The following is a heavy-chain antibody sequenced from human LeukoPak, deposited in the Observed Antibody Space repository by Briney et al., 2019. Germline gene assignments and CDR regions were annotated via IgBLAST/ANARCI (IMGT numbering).Heavy chain of an antibody. J-gene: IGHJ3*02. CDR1: GYSFTNYW. Sequence: GESLKISCKGSGYSFTNYWIGWVRQMPGKGLEWMGIIYPGDSDTRYSPSLQGQVTISADKSISTAYLQWSSLKASDTAMYYCARRGYCSGGRCNSAFDIWGQGTKVTVSS. D-gene: IGHD2-15*01. CDR2: IYPGDSDT. V-gene: IGHV5-51*01. CDR3: ARRGYCSGGRCNSAFDI.